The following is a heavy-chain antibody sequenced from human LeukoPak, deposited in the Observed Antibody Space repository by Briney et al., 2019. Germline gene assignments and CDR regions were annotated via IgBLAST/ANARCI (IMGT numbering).Heavy chain of an antibody. V-gene: IGHV1-18*01. Sequence: ASVKVSCKASGYTFSSYGISWVRQAPGQGIEWMGWISAYNGNTNYAQKLQGRVTITTDTSTSTAYMELRSLRSDDTAVYYCARGLMGATMDYWGQGTLVTVSS. J-gene: IGHJ4*02. D-gene: IGHD1-26*01. CDR2: ISAYNGNT. CDR1: GYTFSSYG. CDR3: ARGLMGATMDY.